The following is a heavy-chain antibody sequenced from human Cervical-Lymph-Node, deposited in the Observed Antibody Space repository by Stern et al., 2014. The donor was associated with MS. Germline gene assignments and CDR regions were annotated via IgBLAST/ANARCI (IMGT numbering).Heavy chain of an antibody. CDR2: IYPGDSDT. CDR3: ARDYGDYAFDY. Sequence: EVQLVQSGAEVKKPGESLKISCKGSGYSFTANWIAWVRQMPGKGMAWMVIIYPGDSDTRYSPSFQGQVTVSANKSISTAYLQWSSLKASDTAMYYCARDYGDYAFDYWGQGTLVTVSS. J-gene: IGHJ4*02. D-gene: IGHD4-17*01. V-gene: IGHV5-51*01. CDR1: GYSFTANW.